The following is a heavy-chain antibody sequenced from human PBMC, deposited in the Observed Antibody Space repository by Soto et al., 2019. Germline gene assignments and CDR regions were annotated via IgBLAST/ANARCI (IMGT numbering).Heavy chain of an antibody. Sequence: PVKRSCKASGCTFSIDASGWVRQAPGQGLEWMGGIIPIFGTANYPRKFQGRVTITRDTSANLVSMELNSLRFEDTAVYYCAREGLSRMFFDWWGHGTLVTVSS. CDR1: GCTFSIDA. CDR3: AREGLSRMFFDW. J-gene: IGHJ4*01. V-gene: IGHV1-69*05. CDR2: IIPIFGTA. D-gene: IGHD2-2*01.